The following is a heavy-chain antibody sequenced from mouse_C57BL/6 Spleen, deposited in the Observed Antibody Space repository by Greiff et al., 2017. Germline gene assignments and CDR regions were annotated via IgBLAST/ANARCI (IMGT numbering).Heavy chain of an antibody. Sequence: QVQLKQPGAELVMPGASVKLSCKASGYTFTSYWMHWVKQRPGQGLEWIGEIDPSDSYTNYNQKFKGKSTLTVDKSSSTAYMQLSSLTSEDSAVYYCARGLTGAWVAYWGQGTLVTVSA. CDR2: IDPSDSYT. CDR3: ARGLTGAWVAY. D-gene: IGHD4-1*01. CDR1: GYTFTSYW. J-gene: IGHJ3*01. V-gene: IGHV1-69*01.